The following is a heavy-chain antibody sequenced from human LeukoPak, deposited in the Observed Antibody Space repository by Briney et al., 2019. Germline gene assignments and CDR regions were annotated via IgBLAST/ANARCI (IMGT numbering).Heavy chain of an antibody. Sequence: PSETLSLTCSLSSGSISSYYWTWLRQPPGKTLQWIGNVYFNGDTNFNPSLESRVTISVDTSNNQFSLKLTSVTAADTAVYYCARQFGLMRSYRHLDHWGPGTLVTVSS. CDR2: VYFNGDT. CDR1: SGSISSYY. CDR3: ARQFGLMRSYRHLDH. J-gene: IGHJ4*02. D-gene: IGHD3/OR15-3a*01. V-gene: IGHV4-59*08.